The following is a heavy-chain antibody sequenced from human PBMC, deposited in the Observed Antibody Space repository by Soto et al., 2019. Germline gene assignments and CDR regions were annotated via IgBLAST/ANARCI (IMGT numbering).Heavy chain of an antibody. CDR2: ISSSSSYI. V-gene: IGHV3-21*01. J-gene: IGHJ6*02. D-gene: IGHD1-26*01. CDR3: AREDRSYYYYYGMDV. Sequence: GSLRLSCAASGFTFSSYSMNWVRQAPGKGLEWVSSISSSSSYIYYADSVKGRFTISRDNAKNSLYLQMNSLRAEDTAVYYCAREDRSYYYYYGMDVWGQGTTVTVSS. CDR1: GFTFSSYS.